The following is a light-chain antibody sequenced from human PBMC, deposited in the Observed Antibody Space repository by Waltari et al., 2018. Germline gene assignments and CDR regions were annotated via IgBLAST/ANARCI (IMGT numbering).Light chain of an antibody. CDR2: HAS. CDR3: QHYESLPVT. J-gene: IGKJ1*01. Sequence: ELVLTQSPGTLSLSPGERATLSCRASQSISKYLAWYQQKPGQAPRILIYHASSRAAGIPDRFSGSGSGTDFSLSISRLEPEDFAVYYCQHYESLPVTFGQGTKVEIK. CDR1: QSISKY. V-gene: IGKV3-20*01.